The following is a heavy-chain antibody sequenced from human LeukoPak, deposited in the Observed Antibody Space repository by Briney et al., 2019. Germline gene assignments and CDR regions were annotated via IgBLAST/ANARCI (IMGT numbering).Heavy chain of an antibody. Sequence: PGGSLRLSCAASGFTFSSFGMHWVRQAPGKGLEWVAVIWSDGTTKYYADSVKGRFTISRDNSENTLYLQMNSLRAEDTAVYYCARSPGISVTGVDDAFDIWGQGTMVTVSS. V-gene: IGHV3-33*01. CDR2: IWSDGTTK. CDR3: ARSPGISVTGVDDAFDI. D-gene: IGHD6-19*01. CDR1: GFTFSSFG. J-gene: IGHJ3*02.